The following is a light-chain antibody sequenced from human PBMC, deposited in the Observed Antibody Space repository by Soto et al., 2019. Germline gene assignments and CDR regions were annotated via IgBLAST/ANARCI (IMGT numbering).Light chain of an antibody. J-gene: IGLJ1*01. CDR2: GNN. CDR3: AAWDDSMNEYV. CDR1: RSKIGRNS. Sequence: QSVLTQAPSVSGTPGQRVTITCSGSRSKIGRNSVNWYQHLPGTAPKLLPPGNNHRPSGVPDRFSGSKSGTSASLSISGLQPEDEADYCCAAWDDSMNEYVFGSGTKVTVL. V-gene: IGLV1-44*01.